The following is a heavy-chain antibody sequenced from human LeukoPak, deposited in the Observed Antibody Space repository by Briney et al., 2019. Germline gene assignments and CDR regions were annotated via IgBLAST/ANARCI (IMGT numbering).Heavy chain of an antibody. Sequence: GGSLRLSCAASGFIFSSYSMNWVRQAPGKGVEWVSSISSSSIYKYYADSVKGRFTISRDDAKNSLYLQMNSLRAEDTAVYYCARDNYAHFYWGQGTLVTVSS. CDR2: ISSSSIYK. J-gene: IGHJ4*02. V-gene: IGHV3-21*01. CDR3: ARDNYAHFY. CDR1: GFIFSSYS. D-gene: IGHD2-2*01.